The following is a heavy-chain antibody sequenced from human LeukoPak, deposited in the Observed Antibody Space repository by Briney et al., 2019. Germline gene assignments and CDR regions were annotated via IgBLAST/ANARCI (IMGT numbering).Heavy chain of an antibody. V-gene: IGHV3-21*01. CDR3: ASPHYCSGSSCCFGY. CDR2: ISSDGSYI. D-gene: IGHD2-15*01. Sequence: GGSLRLSCVASGLTFNNYNMNWVRQAPGKGLEWVSLISSDGSYIYYADSVRGRFTISRDNAKNSLYLQMNSLRAEDTAVYFSASPHYCSGSSCCFGYWGQGTLVTVSS. J-gene: IGHJ4*03. CDR1: GLTFNNYN.